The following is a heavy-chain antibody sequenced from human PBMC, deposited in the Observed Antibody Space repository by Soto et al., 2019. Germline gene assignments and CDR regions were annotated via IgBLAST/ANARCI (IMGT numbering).Heavy chain of an antibody. CDR1: VGSITSYY. CDR3: ARDLAGYRSTSSYYYGMDV. J-gene: IGHJ6*02. V-gene: IGHV4-59*01. D-gene: IGHD6-6*01. CDR2: IYYSGST. Sequence: ETRSLTCTVSVGSITSYYWSWFRQPPGKGLEWIGYIYYSGSTNYNPSLKSRVTISVDTSKNQFSLKMSSVTAADTAVYYCARDLAGYRSTSSYYYGMDVWGQGTMVTVSS.